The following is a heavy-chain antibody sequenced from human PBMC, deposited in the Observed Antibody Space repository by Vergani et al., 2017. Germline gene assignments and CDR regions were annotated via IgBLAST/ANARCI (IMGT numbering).Heavy chain of an antibody. Sequence: QVQLQESGPGLVKPSETLSLTCTVSGDSISSRNCYWGWIRQPPGKGLEWIGSLFYGATAYYNPSLESRVIISLVTSKNQFSLRLSSVTAADTAVYYCARDSWTSELRGVYWFDTWGQGTLVSVSS. V-gene: IGHV4-39*02. CDR2: LFYGATA. D-gene: IGHD3-10*01. CDR3: ARDSWTSELRGVYWFDT. CDR1: GDSISSRNCY. J-gene: IGHJ5*02.